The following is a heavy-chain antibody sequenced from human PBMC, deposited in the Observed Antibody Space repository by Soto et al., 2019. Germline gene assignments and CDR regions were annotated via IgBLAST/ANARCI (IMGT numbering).Heavy chain of an antibody. J-gene: IGHJ4*02. CDR1: GGSISSSSYY. V-gene: IGHV4-39*01. D-gene: IGHD3-10*01. CDR3: ARNSITMVRGAPDY. CDR2: IYYSGST. Sequence: SETLSLTCTVSGGSISSSSYYWGWIRQPPGKGLEWIGSIYYSGSTYYNPSLKSRVTISVDTSKNQFSLKLSSVTAADTAVYYCARNSITMVRGAPDYWGQGTLVTVSS.